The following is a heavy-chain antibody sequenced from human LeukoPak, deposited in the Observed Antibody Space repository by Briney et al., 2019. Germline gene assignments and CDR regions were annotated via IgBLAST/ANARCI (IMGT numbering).Heavy chain of an antibody. V-gene: IGHV1-18*01. CDR1: GYTFTSYG. CDR3: ARARWGLPFDY. D-gene: IGHD1-26*01. Sequence: ASVKVSCKASGYTFTSYGISWVRQAPGQGLEWMGWISAYNGNTNYAQKLQGRVTMTTDTSTSTAYMELSSLRSEDTAVYYCARARWGLPFDYWGQGTLVTVSS. CDR2: ISAYNGNT. J-gene: IGHJ4*02.